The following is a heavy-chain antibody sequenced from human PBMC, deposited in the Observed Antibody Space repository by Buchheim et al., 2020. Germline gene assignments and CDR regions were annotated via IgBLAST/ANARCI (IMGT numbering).Heavy chain of an antibody. J-gene: IGHJ4*02. V-gene: IGHV3-30*18. CDR2: TSYDGSNN. CDR3: AKKLSGTYYQGIDF. CDR1: GFVFSRFG. Sequence: MQLVESGGGVVQSGKSLRLSCAASGFVFSRFGMHWVRQAPGKGLEWVALTSYDGSNNWYADSVKGRFTVSRDNSKNTLYLQMNSLRPEDTAVYYCAKKLSGTYYQGIDFWGQGT. D-gene: IGHD1-26*01.